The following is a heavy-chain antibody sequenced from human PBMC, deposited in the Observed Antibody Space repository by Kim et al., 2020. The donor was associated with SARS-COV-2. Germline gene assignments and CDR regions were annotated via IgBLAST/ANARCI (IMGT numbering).Heavy chain of an antibody. Sequence: YAEAVKGRFTSTRDNSKNTLYLQMNSLRAEDTAVYYCAKDPNDYGDYVDYWVQGTLVTVSS. V-gene: IGHV3-23*01. J-gene: IGHJ4*02. D-gene: IGHD4-17*01. CDR3: AKDPNDYGDYVDY.